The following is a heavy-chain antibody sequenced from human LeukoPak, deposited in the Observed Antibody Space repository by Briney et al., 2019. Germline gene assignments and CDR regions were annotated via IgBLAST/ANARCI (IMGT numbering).Heavy chain of an antibody. V-gene: IGHV1-2*02. CDR1: GYTFIGYY. Sequence: ASVEVSCKASGYTFIGYYIHWVRQAPGQGLEWMGWINPYSGGTNYAQTFQGRVTMTRDTSISTAYMELIALRSDDTAVYYCARDRTLNSDAFGIWGQGTMVTVSS. CDR3: ARDRTLNSDAFGI. CDR2: INPYSGGT. D-gene: IGHD1-7*01. J-gene: IGHJ3*02.